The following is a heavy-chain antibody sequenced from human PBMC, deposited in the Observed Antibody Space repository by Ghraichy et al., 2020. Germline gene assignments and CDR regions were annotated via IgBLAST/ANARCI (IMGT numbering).Heavy chain of an antibody. CDR1: GFSFRSYA. D-gene: IGHD3-16*02. CDR2: ISFDGFQK. J-gene: IGHJ4*02. Sequence: GGSLRLSCAASGFSFRSYAMYWVRQAPGKGLEWVTAISFDGFQKNYADSVKGRFTISRDNSKNSLDLQLNSLRPEDTAVYFCARAFRSGGGSYRQPLDSWGQGTLVAVSS. V-gene: IGHV3-30-3*01. CDR3: ARAFRSGGGSYRQPLDS.